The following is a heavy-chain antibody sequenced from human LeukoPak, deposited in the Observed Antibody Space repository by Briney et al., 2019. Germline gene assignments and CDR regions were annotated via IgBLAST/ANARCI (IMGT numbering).Heavy chain of an antibody. CDR3: ARGGGWTLDY. CDR1: GGSMSSSSYF. Sequence: KPSETLSPTCTVSGGSMSSSSYFWGWIRQPPGKGLEWIGSIYYSGNTYCDPSLRSRVTISVDTSKNQFSLNLSSVTAADTAVYYCARGGGWTLDYWGQGTLVTVSS. D-gene: IGHD2-15*01. J-gene: IGHJ4*02. CDR2: IYYSGNT. V-gene: IGHV4-39*01.